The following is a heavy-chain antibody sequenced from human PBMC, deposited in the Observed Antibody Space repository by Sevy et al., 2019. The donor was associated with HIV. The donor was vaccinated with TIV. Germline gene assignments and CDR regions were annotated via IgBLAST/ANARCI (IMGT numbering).Heavy chain of an antibody. CDR3: AKELPGYQYDSSGNLDT. J-gene: IGHJ5*02. D-gene: IGHD6-19*01. Sequence: GGSLRLSCAASGFTFSTYAMSWVRQAPGKGLEWVSGISGSGISIYYAGSVKGRFTISRANSKNTLILQMNSLRAEDTAIYYCAKELPGYQYDSSGNLDTWGQGSLVTVSS. CDR1: GFTFSTYA. CDR2: ISGSGISI. V-gene: IGHV3-23*01.